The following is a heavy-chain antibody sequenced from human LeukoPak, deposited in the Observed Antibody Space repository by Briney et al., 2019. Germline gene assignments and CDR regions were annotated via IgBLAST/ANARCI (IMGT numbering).Heavy chain of an antibody. V-gene: IGHV4-30-4*01. J-gene: IGHJ4*02. CDR3: ARGYQYSSGWYPDY. CDR1: GGSISSGDYY. Sequence: PSETLSLTCTVSGGSISSGDYYWSWIRQPPGKGLEWIGYIYYSGSTYYNPSLKSRVTISVDTSKNQFSLKLSSVTAADTAVYYCARGYQYSSGWYPDYWGQGTLVTVSS. CDR2: IYYSGST. D-gene: IGHD6-19*01.